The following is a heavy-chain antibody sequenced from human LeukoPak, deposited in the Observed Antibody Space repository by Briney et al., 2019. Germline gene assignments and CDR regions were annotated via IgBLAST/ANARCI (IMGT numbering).Heavy chain of an antibody. J-gene: IGHJ4*02. CDR2: ISGYNGDT. CDR3: ARDVGGGEDY. Sequence: ASVKVSCKASGYTFTNYAVTWVLQGPGQGLEWMGWISGYNGDTLFAQKFQGRVAVTTDTPTSTAYMELRSLRSDDTAVYYCARDVGGGEDYWGQGTLVTVSS. V-gene: IGHV1-18*01. D-gene: IGHD3-16*01. CDR1: GYTFTNYA.